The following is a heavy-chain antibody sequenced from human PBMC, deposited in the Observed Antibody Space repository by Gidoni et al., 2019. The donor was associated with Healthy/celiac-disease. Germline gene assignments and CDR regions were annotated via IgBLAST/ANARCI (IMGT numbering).Heavy chain of an antibody. CDR1: GGCISSHY. V-gene: IGHV4-59*08. CDR3: ARHRGSYDFWSRAQGYYGMDV. Sequence: QVQLPELGPGLVKTAETLSRSCTVSGGCISSHYWTWIRQPPGKGLALIGYIYYRGSYNYNPTLKNRVTISVEKAKNTFSLKLSYVTAADKAVYYCARHRGSYDFWSRAQGYYGMDVWGQGTTVTVSS. J-gene: IGHJ6*02. D-gene: IGHD3-3*01. CDR2: IYYRGSY.